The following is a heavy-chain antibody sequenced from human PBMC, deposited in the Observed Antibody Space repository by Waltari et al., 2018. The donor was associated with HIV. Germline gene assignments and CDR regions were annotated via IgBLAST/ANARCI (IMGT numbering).Heavy chain of an antibody. V-gene: IGHV3-30*18. CDR3: AKVAGRSGSYSHYYYGMDV. CDR2: ICCDVDQ. CDR1: GFAFKNFA. Sequence: QVQLVESGGGVVQPGGSLRLSCAASGFAFKNFAMHWVRQAPGKGLEWVAVICCDVDQYYADSVKGRFTISRDNSKKSLFLQMSSLRPEDSAVYYCAKVAGRSGSYSHYYYGMDVWGQGTTVTVS. J-gene: IGHJ6*02. D-gene: IGHD1-26*01.